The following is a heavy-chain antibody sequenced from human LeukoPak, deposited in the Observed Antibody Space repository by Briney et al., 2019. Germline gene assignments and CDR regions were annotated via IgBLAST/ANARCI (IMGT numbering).Heavy chain of an antibody. CDR2: ISGSGGST. V-gene: IGHV3-23*01. CDR1: GFTFSSYA. D-gene: IGHD3-22*01. Sequence: GGSLRLSCAASGFTFSSYAMSWVRQAPGKGLEWVSAISGSGGSTYYADSVKGRFTISRDNSKNTLYLQMNSLRAEDTAVYYCAKGYYYDSSGYLDCFDYWGQGTLVTVS. J-gene: IGHJ4*02. CDR3: AKGYYYDSSGYLDCFDY.